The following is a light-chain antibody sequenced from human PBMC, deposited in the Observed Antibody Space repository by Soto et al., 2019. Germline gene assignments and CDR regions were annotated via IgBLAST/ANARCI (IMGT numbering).Light chain of an antibody. CDR3: LSFTSSFTYI. J-gene: IGLJ1*01. Sequence: QSVLTQPASVSGSPGQSITISCTGTSSDVGGYNYVSWYQHHPGKAPKLMIYEVTNRPSGVSIRFSGSKSGTTASLTISGLQAEDEADSYCLSFTSSFTYIFGTGTKVTVL. CDR2: EVT. CDR1: SSDVGGYNY. V-gene: IGLV2-14*01.